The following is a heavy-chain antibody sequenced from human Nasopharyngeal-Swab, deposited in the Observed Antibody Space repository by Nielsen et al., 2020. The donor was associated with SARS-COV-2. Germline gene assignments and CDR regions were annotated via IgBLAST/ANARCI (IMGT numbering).Heavy chain of an antibody. CDR3: ASHVYSSSWYPADAFDI. CDR2: IYYSGST. J-gene: IGHJ3*02. Sequence: SETLSLTCAVYGGSFSGYYWSWIRQPPGKGLEWIGYIYYSGSTNYNPSLKSRVTISVDTSKNQFSLKLTSVTAADTAVYYCASHVYSSSWYPADAFDIWGQGTMVTVSS. D-gene: IGHD6-13*01. CDR1: GGSFSGYY. V-gene: IGHV4-59*13.